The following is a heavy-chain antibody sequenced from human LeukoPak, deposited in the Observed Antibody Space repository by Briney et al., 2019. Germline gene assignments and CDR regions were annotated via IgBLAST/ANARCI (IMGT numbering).Heavy chain of an antibody. CDR2: ISGSGNAK. Sequence: GGSLRLSCAASGFSFSSYSMNWVRQAPGKGLEWVSYISGSGNAKHYTDSVKGRFTISRDNAKSALYLQMNSLRAEDTAVYFCARDYLYAFDYWGQGTLVTVSS. D-gene: IGHD2-2*01. V-gene: IGHV3-48*01. CDR3: ARDYLYAFDY. J-gene: IGHJ4*02. CDR1: GFSFSSYS.